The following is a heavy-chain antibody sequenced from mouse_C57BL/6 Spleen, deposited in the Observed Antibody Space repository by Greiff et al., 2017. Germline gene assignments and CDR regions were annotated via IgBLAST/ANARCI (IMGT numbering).Heavy chain of an antibody. CDR2: IDPENGDT. CDR1: GFNIKDDY. Sequence: VQLKESGAELVRPGASVKLSCTASGFNIKDDYMHWVKQRPEQGLEWIGWIDPENGDTEYASKFQGKATITADTSSNTAYLQLSGLTSEDTAVYYCTKAIYYYGSRYFDVWGTGTTVTVSS. D-gene: IGHD1-1*01. V-gene: IGHV14-4*01. CDR3: TKAIYYYGSRYFDV. J-gene: IGHJ1*03.